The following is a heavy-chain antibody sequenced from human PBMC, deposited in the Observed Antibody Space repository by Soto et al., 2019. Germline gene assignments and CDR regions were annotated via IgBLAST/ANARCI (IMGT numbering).Heavy chain of an antibody. CDR2: IYPGDSDT. CDR3: ARVSYFEDTRAFDI. CDR1: GYSFTIYC. J-gene: IGHJ3*02. Sequence: GESLKISCNGSGYSFTIYCIGWVLQMPGKGLEWMGIIYPGDSDTRYSPSFQGQVTISADKSISTAYLQWSSLKASDTAMYYCARVSYFEDTRAFDIWGQGTMVNVSS. D-gene: IGHD2-15*01. V-gene: IGHV5-51*01.